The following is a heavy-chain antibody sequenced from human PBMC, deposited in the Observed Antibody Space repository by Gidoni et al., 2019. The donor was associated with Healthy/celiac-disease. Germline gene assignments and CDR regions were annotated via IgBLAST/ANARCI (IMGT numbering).Heavy chain of an antibody. D-gene: IGHD3-10*01. CDR1: GFTFRSYW. V-gene: IGHV3-74*01. CDR2: INSDGSST. J-gene: IGHJ6*02. CDR3: ARDQESGYYYYGMDV. Sequence: EVQLVESGGGLVQPGGSLRLSCAASGFTFRSYWMHWVRQAPGKGLGWVSRINSDGSSTSYADSVKGRFTISRDNAKNTLYLQMNSLRAEDTAVYYCARDQESGYYYYGMDVWGQGTTVTVSS.